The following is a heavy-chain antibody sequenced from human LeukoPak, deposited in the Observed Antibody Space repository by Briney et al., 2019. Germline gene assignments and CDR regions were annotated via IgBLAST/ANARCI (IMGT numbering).Heavy chain of an antibody. D-gene: IGHD2-8*02. CDR1: GYTFTSYY. CDR3: ARGFTVYPLSLDY. V-gene: IGHV1-46*01. Sequence: ASVKVSCKASGYTFTSYYVHWVRQAPGQGLEWMGFINPSGGSTSYAQQFQGRVTMSRDTSTSTVYMELSSLRSEDTAVYYCARGFTVYPLSLDYWGQGTLVTVSS. J-gene: IGHJ4*02. CDR2: INPSGGST.